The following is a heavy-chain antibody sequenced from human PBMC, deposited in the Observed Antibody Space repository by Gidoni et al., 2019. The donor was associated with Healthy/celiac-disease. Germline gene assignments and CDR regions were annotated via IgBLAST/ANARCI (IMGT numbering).Heavy chain of an antibody. CDR1: GFTFSSYA. D-gene: IGHD3-3*01. V-gene: IGHV3-23*01. CDR2: ISGSGGST. J-gene: IGHJ6*02. CDR3: AKETGYDFWSGYYGPSMDV. Sequence: EVQLLESGGGLVQPGGSLRLSCAASGFTFSSYAMSWVRQAPGKGLEWVSAISGSGGSTYYADSVKGRFTISRDNSKNTLYLQMNSLRAEDTAVYYCAKETGYDFWSGYYGPSMDVWGQGTTVTVSS.